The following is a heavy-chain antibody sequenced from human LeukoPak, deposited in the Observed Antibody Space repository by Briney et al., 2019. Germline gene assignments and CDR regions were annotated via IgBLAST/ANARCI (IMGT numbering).Heavy chain of an antibody. D-gene: IGHD4-23*01. CDR1: GGSFSGYY. CDR3: ATARRSGNSDGSAFDI. CDR2: INHSGST. Sequence: PSETLSLTCAVYGGSFSGYYWSWIRQPPGKGLEWIGEINHSGSTNYNPSLKSRVTISVDTSKNQFSLKLSSVTAADTAVYYCATARRSGNSDGSAFDIWGQGTMVTVSS. J-gene: IGHJ3*02. V-gene: IGHV4-34*01.